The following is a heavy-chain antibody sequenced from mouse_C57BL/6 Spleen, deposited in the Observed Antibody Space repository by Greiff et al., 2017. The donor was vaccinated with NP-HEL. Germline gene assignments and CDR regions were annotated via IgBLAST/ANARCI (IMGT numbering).Heavy chain of an antibody. J-gene: IGHJ2*01. CDR2: ISSGSSTI. Sequence: EVMLVESGGGLVKPGGSLKLSCAASGFTFSDYGMHWVRQAPEKGLEWVAYISSGSSTIYYADTVKGRFTLSRDNAKNTLFLQMTSLRSEDTAMYYYAKNYGNYGGFDYWGQGTTLTVAS. V-gene: IGHV5-17*01. CDR3: AKNYGNYGGFDY. CDR1: GFTFSDYG. D-gene: IGHD2-1*01.